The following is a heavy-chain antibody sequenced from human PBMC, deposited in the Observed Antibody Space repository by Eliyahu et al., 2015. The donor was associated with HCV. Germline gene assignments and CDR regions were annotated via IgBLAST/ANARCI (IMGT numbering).Heavy chain of an antibody. J-gene: IGHJ4*02. Sequence: QVQLXXSGPGLVKPSETLSLTCTVSGGSVSSGSYYWSWIRQPXGKGLEWIGYIYHTGSTNYNPSLKSRVTISVDTSKNQFSLKLSSVTAADTALYYCARNYYYENSGFPLWGQGTLVTVSS. CDR3: ARNYYYENSGFPL. CDR2: IYHTGST. CDR1: GGSVSSGSYY. D-gene: IGHD3-22*01. V-gene: IGHV4-61*01.